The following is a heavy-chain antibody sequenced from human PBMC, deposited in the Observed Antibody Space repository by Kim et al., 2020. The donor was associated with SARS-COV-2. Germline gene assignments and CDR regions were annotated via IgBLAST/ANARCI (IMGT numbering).Heavy chain of an antibody. CDR3: ARDSVAWVATVNAPRYFDL. J-gene: IGHJ2*01. CDR2: INAGNGNT. V-gene: IGHV1-3*01. CDR1: GYTFTSYA. D-gene: IGHD4-17*01. Sequence: ASVKVSCKASGYTFTSYAMHWVRQAPGQRLEWMGWINAGNGNTKYSQKFQGRVTITRDTSASTAYMELSSLRSEDTAVYYCARDSVAWVATVNAPRYFDLWGRGTLVTVSS.